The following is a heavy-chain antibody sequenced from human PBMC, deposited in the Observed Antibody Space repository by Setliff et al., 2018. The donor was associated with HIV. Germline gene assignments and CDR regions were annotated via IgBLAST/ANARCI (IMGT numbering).Heavy chain of an antibody. CDR3: ARDRVPLDAGDAFDI. Sequence: LSLTCTVSGGSLSTYYWSWIRQAPGKGLEWVSSISSSSSYIYYADSVKGRFTISRDYAKNSLYLQMNSLRAEDTAVYFCARDRVPLDAGDAFDIWGQGTMVT. CDR2: ISSSSSYI. V-gene: IGHV3-21*01. J-gene: IGHJ3*02. CDR1: GGSLSTYY. D-gene: IGHD3-10*01.